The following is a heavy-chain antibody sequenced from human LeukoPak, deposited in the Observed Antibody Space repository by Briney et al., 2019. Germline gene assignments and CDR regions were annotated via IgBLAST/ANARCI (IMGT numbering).Heavy chain of an antibody. CDR1: GFTFNNYA. CDR3: VKDEANDAFDI. CDR2: ISSHGHST. Sequence: TGGSLRLSCSASGFTFNNYAMHWVRQAPGKGLEYVSAISSHGHSTYYTDSLKGRFTISRDNSKNTVYLQMSGLRAEDTAVYYCVKDEANDAFDIWGQGTMVTVSS. V-gene: IGHV3-64D*09. J-gene: IGHJ3*02.